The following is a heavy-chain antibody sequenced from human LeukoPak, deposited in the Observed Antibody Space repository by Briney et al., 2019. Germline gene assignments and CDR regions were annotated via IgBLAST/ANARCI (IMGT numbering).Heavy chain of an antibody. J-gene: IGHJ4*02. V-gene: IGHV3-23*01. CDR2: ISGSGGST. D-gene: IGHD4/OR15-4a*01. CDR1: GFTFSSYG. Sequence: GGSLRLSCAASGFTFSSYGMSWVRQAPGKGLEWVSAISGSGGSTYYADSVKGRFTISRDNSKNTLYLQMNSLRAEDTAVYYCASRAGAYSHPYDYWSQGTLVTVSS. CDR3: ASRAGAYSHPYDY.